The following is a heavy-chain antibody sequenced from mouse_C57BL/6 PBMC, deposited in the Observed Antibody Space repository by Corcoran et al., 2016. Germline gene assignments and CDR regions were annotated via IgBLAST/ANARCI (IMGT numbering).Heavy chain of an antibody. CDR1: GYTFTDYY. CDR3: ARSTGYAMDY. J-gene: IGHJ4*01. V-gene: IGHV1-77*01. D-gene: IGHD4-1*01. CDR2: IGPGSGST. Sequence: VQLQQSGPVLVKPGASVKMSCKASGYTFTDYYMNWVKQSHGKSLEWIGKIGPGSGSTYYNEKFKGKATLTADKSSSTAYMQLSSLTSEDSAVYFCARSTGYAMDYWGQGTSVTVSS.